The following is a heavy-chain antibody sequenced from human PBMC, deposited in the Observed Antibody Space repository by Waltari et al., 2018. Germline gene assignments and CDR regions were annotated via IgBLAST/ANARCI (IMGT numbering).Heavy chain of an antibody. CDR2: IKQDGSGK. Sequence: EVQLVESGGGLVQPGGSLRLSCAASGFTFSSYWMSWVRQAPGKGLEWVANIKQDGSGKYYVDSVKGRFTISRDNAKNSLYLQMNSLRAEDTAVYYCAREGGYSSSWYGWFDPWGQGTLVTVSS. CDR3: AREGGYSSSWYGWFDP. J-gene: IGHJ5*02. D-gene: IGHD6-13*01. CDR1: GFTFSSYW. V-gene: IGHV3-7*01.